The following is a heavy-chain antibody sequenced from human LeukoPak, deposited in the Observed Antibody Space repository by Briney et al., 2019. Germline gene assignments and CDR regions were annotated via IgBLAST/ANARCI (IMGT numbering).Heavy chain of an antibody. Sequence: ASVKVSCKASGYTFTNYGISWVRQAPGQGLECMGWISGYNGNTKYAQKFQGRVTMTTDTSTSTAYMELRSLRSGDTAVYYCARDLTHRRNYDSSGNQIVSAFWGQGTLVTVSS. V-gene: IGHV1-18*01. J-gene: IGHJ4*02. D-gene: IGHD3-22*01. CDR2: ISGYNGNT. CDR1: GYTFTNYG. CDR3: ARDLTHRRNYDSSGNQIVSAF.